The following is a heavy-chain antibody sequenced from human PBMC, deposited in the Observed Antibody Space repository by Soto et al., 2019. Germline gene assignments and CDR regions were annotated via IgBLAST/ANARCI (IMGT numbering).Heavy chain of an antibody. Sequence: QITLKESGPTLVKPTQTLTLTCTFSGFSLSTSGVGVGWIRQPPGKALEWLALIYWDDDKRYSPSLKSRLTITKDTPKNQVVLTMTNMDPVDTATYYCAHRIAVAATRAFDSWGQGTMVTVSS. CDR2: IYWDDDK. CDR1: GFSLSTSGVG. D-gene: IGHD6-19*01. J-gene: IGHJ3*02. CDR3: AHRIAVAATRAFDS. V-gene: IGHV2-5*02.